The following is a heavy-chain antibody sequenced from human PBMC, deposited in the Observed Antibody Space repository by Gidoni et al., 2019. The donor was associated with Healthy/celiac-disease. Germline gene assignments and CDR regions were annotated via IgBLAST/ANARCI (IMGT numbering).Heavy chain of an antibody. CDR1: GFTFSSYW. V-gene: IGHV3-7*03. Sequence: EVQLVESGGGLVQPGGSLRLSCAASGFTFSSYWMSWVRQAPGKGLEWVANIKQDGSEKYYVDSGKGRFTISRDNAKNSLYLQMNSLRAEDTAVYYCARSSDGSGRGRMGFDYWGQGTLVTVSS. CDR3: ARSSDGSGRGRMGFDY. J-gene: IGHJ4*02. D-gene: IGHD1-26*01. CDR2: IKQDGSEK.